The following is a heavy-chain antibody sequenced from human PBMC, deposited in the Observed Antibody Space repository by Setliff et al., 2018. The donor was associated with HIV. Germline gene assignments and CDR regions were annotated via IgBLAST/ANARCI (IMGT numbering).Heavy chain of an antibody. D-gene: IGHD3-22*01. J-gene: IGHJ3*02. V-gene: IGHV4-4*07. CDR3: ARENYDNTGYVVFDI. CDR2: IYASGST. CDR1: GGSLNTYY. Sequence: SETLSLTCIVSGGSLNTYYWTWIRQPAGKGLEWIGRIYASGSTNYNPSLKSRLTMSVEMSKNQFSLKLTSVTAADTAVYYCARENYDNTGYVVFDIWGQGTMVTVSS.